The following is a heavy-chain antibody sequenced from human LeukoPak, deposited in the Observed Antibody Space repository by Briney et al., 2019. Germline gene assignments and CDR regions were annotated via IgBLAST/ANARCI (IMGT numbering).Heavy chain of an antibody. V-gene: IGHV1-18*01. J-gene: IGHJ5*02. D-gene: IGHD2-2*01. CDR1: GGTFSSYA. Sequence: GASVKVSCKASGGTFSSYAISWVRQAPGQGLEWMGWISAYNGNTSYAQKLQGRVTMTTDTSTSTAYMELRSLRSDDTAVYYCARVPAAMLRWFDPWGRGTLVTVSS. CDR2: ISAYNGNT. CDR3: ARVPAAMLRWFDP.